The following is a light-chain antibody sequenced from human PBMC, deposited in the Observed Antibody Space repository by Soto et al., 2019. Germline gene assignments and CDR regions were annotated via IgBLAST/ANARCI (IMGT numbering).Light chain of an antibody. V-gene: IGKV1-5*01. CDR1: QTISSW. CDR3: QQYHTSSIT. Sequence: DNQMTQSPSTLSASVGDRVTITCRASQTISSWLAWYQQKPGKAPNLLIYDASTLERGVPSRFSGTGSGTEFTLTIDRLQPDDFATYYCQQYHTSSITFGQGTRLEIK. J-gene: IGKJ5*01. CDR2: DAS.